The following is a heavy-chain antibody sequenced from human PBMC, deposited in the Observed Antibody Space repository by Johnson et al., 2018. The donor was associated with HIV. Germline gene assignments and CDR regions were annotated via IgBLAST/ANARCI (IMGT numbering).Heavy chain of an antibody. J-gene: IGHJ3*02. V-gene: IGHV3-11*04. CDR1: GFTFSDYY. CDR2: IGRSGTTI. CDR3: ARGYGGNYDAFDI. D-gene: IGHD4-23*01. Sequence: QVQLVESGGGWVKPGGSLSLSCAASGFTFSDYYMSWIRQAPGKGLEWISYIGRSGTTIYYADSVKGRFTISRDNAKNLLYLQMNSLRAEDTAVYYCARGYGGNYDAFDIWGQGTMVTVSS.